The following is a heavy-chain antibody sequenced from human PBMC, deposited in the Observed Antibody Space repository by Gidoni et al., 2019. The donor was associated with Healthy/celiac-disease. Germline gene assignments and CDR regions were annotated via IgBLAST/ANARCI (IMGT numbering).Heavy chain of an antibody. D-gene: IGHD3-16*01. V-gene: IGHV3-9*01. Sequence: EVQLVESGGGLVQPGRSLRPSCAASGSTFHDYAMAWVRQAPGKGLGGVSGISWNSGSIGYADSVKGRFTISRDNAKNSLYLQMNSLRAEDTALYYCAKDIEAKGDFNWFDPWGQGTLVTVSS. CDR3: AKDIEAKGDFNWFDP. J-gene: IGHJ5*02. CDR2: ISWNSGSI. CDR1: GSTFHDYA.